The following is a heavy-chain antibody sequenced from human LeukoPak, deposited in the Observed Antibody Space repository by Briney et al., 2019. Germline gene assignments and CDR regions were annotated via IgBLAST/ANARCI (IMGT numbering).Heavy chain of an antibody. CDR2: MSGSGGRT. V-gene: IGHV3-23*01. CDR3: AKAHGGSYHSGID. D-gene: IGHD1-26*01. J-gene: IGHJ4*02. CDR1: GYTLTSYA. Sequence: GGSLRLSCAASGYTLTSYAKNWVRKAAGKGTEWVPGMSGSGGRTYCADCVKGPFSIYRDNYKNTLYMQLNSLRGDDTAEYYCAKAHGGSYHSGIDWGQGTLVIVSS.